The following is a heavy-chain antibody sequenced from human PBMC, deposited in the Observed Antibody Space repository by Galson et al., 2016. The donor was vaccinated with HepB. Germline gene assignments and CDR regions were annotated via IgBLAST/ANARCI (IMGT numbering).Heavy chain of an antibody. CDR3: ASDPFRSSTRAFDT. D-gene: IGHD6-6*01. J-gene: IGHJ3*02. CDR2: IAYDGSSP. V-gene: IGHV3-30*04. Sequence: SLRLSCAASGFTFSRCAIHWVRQAPGKGLEWVALIAYDGSSPYYRDSVKGRFTISRDNSKNTVYLRMNSLRVEDTAMYYCASDPFRSSTRAFDTWGQGTMVTVSS. CDR1: GFTFSRCA.